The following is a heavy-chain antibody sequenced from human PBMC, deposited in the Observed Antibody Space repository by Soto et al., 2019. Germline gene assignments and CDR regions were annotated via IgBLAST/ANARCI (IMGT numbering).Heavy chain of an antibody. CDR2: INPNSGGT. Sequence: QVQLVQSGAEVKKPGASVKVSCKASGYTFTGYYMHWVRQAPGQGLEWMGWINPNSGGTNYAQKFQGWVTMTRDTSISTAYMELSRLRSDDTAVYYCARDCGTYYDILTGYYRVDCGDRPALDYWGQGTLVTVSS. D-gene: IGHD3-9*01. V-gene: IGHV1-2*04. CDR3: ARDCGTYYDILTGYYRVDCGDRPALDY. CDR1: GYTFTGYY. J-gene: IGHJ4*02.